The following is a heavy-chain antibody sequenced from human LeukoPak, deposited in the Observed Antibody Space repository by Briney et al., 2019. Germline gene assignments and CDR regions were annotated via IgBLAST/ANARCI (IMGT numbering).Heavy chain of an antibody. CDR1: GGSFSGYY. Sequence: SETLSLTCAVYGGSFSGYYWSWIRQPPGEGLEWIGEINHSGSTNYNPSLKSRVTISVDTSKNQFSLKLSSVTAADTAVYYCARVAIAVAADDAFDIWGQGTMITVSS. D-gene: IGHD6-19*01. CDR3: ARVAIAVAADDAFDI. CDR2: INHSGST. J-gene: IGHJ3*02. V-gene: IGHV4-34*01.